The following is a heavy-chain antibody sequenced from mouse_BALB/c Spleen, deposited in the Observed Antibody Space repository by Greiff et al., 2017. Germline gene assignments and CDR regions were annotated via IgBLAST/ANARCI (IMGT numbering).Heavy chain of an antibody. D-gene: IGHD1-1*01. V-gene: IGHV5-6-5*01. Sequence: EVQVVESGGGLVKPGGSLKLSCAASGFTFSSYAMSWVRQTPEKRLEWVASISSGGSTYYPDSVKGRFTISRDNARNILYLQMSSLRSEDTAMYYCAREADYYGSSYQAPFAYWGQGTLVTVSA. J-gene: IGHJ3*01. CDR2: ISSGGST. CDR3: AREADYYGSSYQAPFAY. CDR1: GFTFSSYA.